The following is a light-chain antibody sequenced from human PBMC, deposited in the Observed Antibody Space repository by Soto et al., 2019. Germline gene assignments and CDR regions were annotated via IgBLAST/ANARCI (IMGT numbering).Light chain of an antibody. CDR2: GAS. Sequence: DIQLAQSPSFLSASVGDRVTVTRRSSQDISSYLAWYQQKPGKAPKVLIYGASTLQSGVPPRFGGSGSGTAFTLTISSLQPEDFATYYCQQVHDYPITFGGGTKVEI. CDR1: QDISSY. J-gene: IGKJ4*01. CDR3: QQVHDYPIT. V-gene: IGKV1-9*01.